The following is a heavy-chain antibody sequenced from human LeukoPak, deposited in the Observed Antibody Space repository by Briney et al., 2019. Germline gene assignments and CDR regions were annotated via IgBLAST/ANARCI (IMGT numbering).Heavy chain of an antibody. J-gene: IGHJ4*02. V-gene: IGHV3-23*01. CDR3: AKARCSSSSCYTFDY. Sequence: GGSLRLSCAASGFTFSSYAMSWVRQAPGKGLERVSNIGDGGGSTYYADSVKGRFTISRDNSKNTLYLQMNSLRAEDTAVYYCAKARCSSSSCYTFDYWGQGTLVTVSS. CDR2: IGDGGGST. D-gene: IGHD2-2*02. CDR1: GFTFSSYA.